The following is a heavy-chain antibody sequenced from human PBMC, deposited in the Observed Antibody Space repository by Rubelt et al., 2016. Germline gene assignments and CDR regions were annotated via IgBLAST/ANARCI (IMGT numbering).Heavy chain of an antibody. V-gene: IGHV4-34*01. D-gene: IGHD3-10*01. CDR1: GGSFSGYY. J-gene: IGHJ5*02. CDR3: ARFPYYGSGSYKGP. Sequence: QVQLQQRGAGLLKPSETLSLTCAVYGGSFSGYYWSWIRQPPGKGLVWIGEINHSGSTNYNPSLKGLVTISVDTSKNQFSLKRSSVTAADTAVYYCARFPYYGSGSYKGPWGQGTLVTVSS. CDR2: INHSGST.